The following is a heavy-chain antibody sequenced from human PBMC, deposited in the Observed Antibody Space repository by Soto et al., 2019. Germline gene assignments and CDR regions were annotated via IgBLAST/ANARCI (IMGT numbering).Heavy chain of an antibody. CDR3: ARGVSSGYKLLASPEIAFDI. D-gene: IGHD3-22*01. J-gene: IGHJ3*02. CDR1: GGTFSSYA. Sequence: GASVKVSCKASGGTFSSYAISWVRQAPGQGLEWMGGIIPIFGTANYAQKLQGRVTITADESTSTAYMELSSLRSEDTAVYYCARGVSSGYKLLASPEIAFDIWGQETMVTVSS. CDR2: IIPIFGTA. V-gene: IGHV1-69*13.